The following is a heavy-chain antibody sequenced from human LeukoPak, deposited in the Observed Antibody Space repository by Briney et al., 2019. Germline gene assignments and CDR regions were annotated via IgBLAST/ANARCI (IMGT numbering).Heavy chain of an antibody. CDR3: AREDSSGVHDY. CDR1: GGTFSSYA. V-gene: IGHV1-69*13. D-gene: IGHD3-22*01. Sequence: ASVEVSCKASGGTFSSYAISWVRQAPGQGLEWMGGIIPIFGTANYAQKFQGRVTITADESTSTAYMELSSLRSEDTAVYYCAREDSSGVHDYWGQGTLVTVSS. CDR2: IIPIFGTA. J-gene: IGHJ4*02.